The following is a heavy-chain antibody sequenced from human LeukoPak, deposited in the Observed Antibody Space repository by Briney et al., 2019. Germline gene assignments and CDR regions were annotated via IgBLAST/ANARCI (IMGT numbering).Heavy chain of an antibody. D-gene: IGHD4-17*01. CDR1: GFTFSTYW. V-gene: IGHV3-7*01. CDR3: ATVRYGNYFDH. Sequence: GGSLRLSCEASGFTFSTYWMSWVRQAPGKGLEWVANIKVDGSESYHGDSVKGRFTISRDNAKNSLYLQMNSLRVEDTAVYYCATVRYGNYFDHWGQGTLVTASS. CDR2: IKVDGSES. J-gene: IGHJ4*02.